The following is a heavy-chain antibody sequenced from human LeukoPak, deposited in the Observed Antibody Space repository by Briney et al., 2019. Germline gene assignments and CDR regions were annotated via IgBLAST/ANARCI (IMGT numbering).Heavy chain of an antibody. CDR1: GYTFTSYG. J-gene: IGHJ4*02. CDR3: AKYSYGFNTFDY. CDR2: ISAYNGNT. D-gene: IGHD5-18*01. V-gene: IGHV1-18*04. Sequence: ASVKVSCKASGYTFTSYGISWVRQAPGQGLEWMGWISAYNGNTNYAQKLQGRVTMTTDTSTSTAYMELRSLRSDDTAVYYCAKYSYGFNTFDYWGQGTLVTVSS.